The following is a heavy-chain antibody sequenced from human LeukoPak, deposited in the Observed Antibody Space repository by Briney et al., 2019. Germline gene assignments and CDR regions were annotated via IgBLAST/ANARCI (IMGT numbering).Heavy chain of an antibody. CDR3: ARGHCSSTSCYTVSFGFDY. CDR1: GYTFTGYY. D-gene: IGHD2-2*02. V-gene: IGHV1-8*03. CDR2: INPNSGNT. Sequence: ASVKVSCKASGYTFTGYYMHWVRQAPGQGLEWMGWINPNSGNTGYAQKFQGRVTITRNTSISTAYMELSSLRSEDTAVYYCARGHCSSTSCYTVSFGFDYWGQGTLVTVSS. J-gene: IGHJ4*02.